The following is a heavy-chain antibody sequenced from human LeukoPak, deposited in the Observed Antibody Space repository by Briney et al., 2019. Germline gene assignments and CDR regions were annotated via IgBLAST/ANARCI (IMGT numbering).Heavy chain of an antibody. J-gene: IGHJ5*02. CDR2: IYYSGST. V-gene: IGHV4-59*12. Sequence: SETLSLTCTVSGGSISSYYWSWIRQPPGKGLEWIGYIYYSGSTNYNPSLKSRVTMSVDTSKNQFSLKLSSVTAADTAVYYCARGRLWFGELSTINWFDPWGQGTLVTVSS. CDR1: GGSISSYY. D-gene: IGHD3-10*01. CDR3: ARGRLWFGELSTINWFDP.